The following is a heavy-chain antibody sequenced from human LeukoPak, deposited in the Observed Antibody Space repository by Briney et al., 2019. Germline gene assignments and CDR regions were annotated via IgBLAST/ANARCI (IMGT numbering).Heavy chain of an antibody. V-gene: IGHV3-7*03. J-gene: IGHJ4*02. CDR1: GFSLSMYW. CDR2: IRSDGVEK. CDR3: AREITGYGNTDY. D-gene: IGHD5-12*01. Sequence: PGGSLRLSCKAAGFSLSMYWMSWVRQAPGKGLEWVANIRSDGVEKYYVDSVRGRFTISTDTAKNTLYLQMNSLRADDTAVYYCAREITGYGNTDYWGQGTLVTVSS.